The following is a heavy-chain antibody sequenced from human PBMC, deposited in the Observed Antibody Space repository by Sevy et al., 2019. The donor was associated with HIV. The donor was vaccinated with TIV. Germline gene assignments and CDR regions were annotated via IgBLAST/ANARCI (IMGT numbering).Heavy chain of an antibody. CDR1: GFTFSSYS. D-gene: IGHD3-10*01. V-gene: IGHV3-21*01. Sequence: GGSLRLSCAASGFTFSSYSMNWVRQAPGKGLEWVSSISSSSSYIYYADSVKGRFTISRDNARNSLYLQMNSLRAEDTAVYYCAIDDFEVRGVKGYYYYYGMDVWGQGTTVTVSS. J-gene: IGHJ6*02. CDR3: AIDDFEVRGVKGYYYYYGMDV. CDR2: ISSSSSYI.